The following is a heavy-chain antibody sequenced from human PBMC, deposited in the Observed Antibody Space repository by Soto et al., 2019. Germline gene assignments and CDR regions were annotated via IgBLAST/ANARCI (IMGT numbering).Heavy chain of an antibody. Sequence: QVLLQESGPGLVKPSGTLSLTCTVSHFSVTNNKYWSWVRQSPGKPLEWIGEICHSGTTYYNPSLPSRISMPMDKSKNQISLILTSVTAADTAVYYCARDSRYCTDSGCSIMRDAFDVWGQGTLGTVSS. CDR3: ARDSRYCTDSGCSIMRDAFDV. J-gene: IGHJ3*01. D-gene: IGHD2-15*01. V-gene: IGHV4-4*02. CDR1: HFSVTNNKY. CDR2: ICHSGTT.